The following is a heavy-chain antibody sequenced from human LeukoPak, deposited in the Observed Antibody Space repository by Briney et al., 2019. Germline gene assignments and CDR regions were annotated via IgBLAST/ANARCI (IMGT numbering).Heavy chain of an antibody. D-gene: IGHD3-22*01. CDR3: TTDLNSSGTFDY. Sequence: GGSLRLSCAASGFTFSDYYMSWVRQAPGKGLEWVGRIKSKTDGGTTDYAAPVKGRFTISRDDSKNTLYLQMNSLKTEDTAVYYCTTDLNSSGTFDYWGQGTLVTVSS. V-gene: IGHV3-15*01. CDR1: GFTFSDYY. J-gene: IGHJ4*02. CDR2: IKSKTDGGTT.